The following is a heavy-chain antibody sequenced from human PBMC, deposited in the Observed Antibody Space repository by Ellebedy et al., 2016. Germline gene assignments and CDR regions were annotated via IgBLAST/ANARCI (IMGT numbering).Heavy chain of an antibody. CDR3: ARDTRTYFYGSGSHYLSDY. CDR2: ISYDGSNK. Sequence: GESLKISXAASGFTFSSYAMHWVRQAPGKGLEWVAVISYDGSNKYYVDSVKGRFTISRDNDKKSLYLQMNSLRAEDTAVYYCARDTRTYFYGSGSHYLSDYWGQGTLVTVSS. D-gene: IGHD3-10*01. CDR1: GFTFSSYA. J-gene: IGHJ4*02. V-gene: IGHV3-30*03.